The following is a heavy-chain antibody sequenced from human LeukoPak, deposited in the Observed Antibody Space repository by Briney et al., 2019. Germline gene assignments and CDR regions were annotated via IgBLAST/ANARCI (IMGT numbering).Heavy chain of an antibody. CDR3: ARGLRRYSNAFPFDY. CDR2: INHSGNT. V-gene: IGHV4-34*01. J-gene: IGHJ4*02. Sequence: PSETLSLTCAVYGGSFSDYYWSWIRQPPGKGLEWIGEINHSGNTIYNPSLKSRVTISVDTSKNQFSLRQSSVTAADTTVYYCARGLRRYSNAFPFDYWGQGTLVTVSS. D-gene: IGHD5-18*01. CDR1: GGSFSDYY.